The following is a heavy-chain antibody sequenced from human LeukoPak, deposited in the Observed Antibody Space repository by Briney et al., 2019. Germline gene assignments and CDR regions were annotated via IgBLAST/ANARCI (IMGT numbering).Heavy chain of an antibody. CDR1: GFTFNSYW. V-gene: IGHV3-7*04. CDR2: IKQDGSEK. CDR3: ARGRRSMVRGVITPLDY. J-gene: IGHJ4*02. Sequence: PGGSLRLSCAASGFTFNSYWMSWVRQVPGKGLEWVANIKQDGSEKYYVDSVKGRFDISRDNAKNSLYLQMNSLRAEDTAVYYCARGRRSMVRGVITPLDYWGQGTLVTVSS. D-gene: IGHD3-10*01.